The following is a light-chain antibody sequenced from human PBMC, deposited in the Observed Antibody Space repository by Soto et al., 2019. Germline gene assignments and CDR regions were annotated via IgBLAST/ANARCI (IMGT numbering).Light chain of an antibody. Sequence: EIVLTQSPATLSSFPGDRVTLSCRASQAVNTRLAWYQHKPGQAPRLLMYAASIRASGIPDRFSGSGSGTDFTLTISRLEPEDFAVYYCQQYVRSPWTFGQGTKVDIK. CDR2: AAS. V-gene: IGKV3-20*01. CDR3: QQYVRSPWT. CDR1: QAVNTR. J-gene: IGKJ1*01.